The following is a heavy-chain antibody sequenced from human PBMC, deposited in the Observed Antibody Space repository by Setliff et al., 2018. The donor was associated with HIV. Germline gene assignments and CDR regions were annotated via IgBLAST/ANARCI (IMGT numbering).Heavy chain of an antibody. D-gene: IGHD3-3*01. CDR1: GYTFTTYD. V-gene: IGHV1-8*02. Sequence: ASVKVSCKASGYTFTTYDINWVRQATGQGLEWMGWMNPNSGNTGYTQKFQGRVTMTRNTSISTAYMELSSLRSEDTAVYYCARGRYDDFWSGYYYFDYWGQGTLVTVSS. CDR2: MNPNSGNT. J-gene: IGHJ4*02. CDR3: ARGRYDDFWSGYYYFDY.